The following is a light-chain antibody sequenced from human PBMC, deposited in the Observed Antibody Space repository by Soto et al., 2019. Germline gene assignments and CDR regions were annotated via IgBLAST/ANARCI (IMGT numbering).Light chain of an antibody. J-gene: IGKJ3*01. Sequence: DIQMTQSPSSLSASVGDRVTITYQASQDINNFLNWYQQKPGKAPKLLIFDASNLETGVPSRFSGSGSGTDFTFTISSLQPEDIATYYCQQYDNLPLTFGPGTKVDIE. CDR3: QQYDNLPLT. CDR1: QDINNF. CDR2: DAS. V-gene: IGKV1-33*01.